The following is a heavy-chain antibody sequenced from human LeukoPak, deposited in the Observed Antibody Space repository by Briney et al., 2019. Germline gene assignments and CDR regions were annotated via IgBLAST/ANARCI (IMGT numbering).Heavy chain of an antibody. CDR2: IYSDDDK. CDR3: GDPLTGRGNPDFDY. V-gene: IGHV2-5*02. J-gene: IGHJ4*02. D-gene: IGHD4-23*01. CDR1: WFSLSTNGVG. Sequence: SGPTLAKPTQTLTLTCTFSWFSLSTNGVGVGWIRQPQGKSLECLALIYSDDDKRNSPSLTTRQTFTKDSPTNQVAHTVANFDPEDTATYYWGDPLTGRGNPDFDYWGQGTLVPVSS.